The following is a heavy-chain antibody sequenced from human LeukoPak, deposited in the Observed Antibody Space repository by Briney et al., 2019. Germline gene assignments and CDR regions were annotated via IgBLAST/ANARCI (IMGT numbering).Heavy chain of an antibody. CDR1: GFTFSSYA. J-gene: IGHJ4*02. CDR3: AKDRQRGVIGFHSDY. V-gene: IGHV3-23*01. Sequence: PGGSLRLSCAASGFTFSSYAMSWVRQPPGKGLEWVSAISGSGGSTYYADSVKGRFTISRDNSKNTLYLQMNSLRAEDTAVYYCAKDRQRGVIGFHSDYWGQGTLVTVSS. CDR2: ISGSGGST. D-gene: IGHD3-16*02.